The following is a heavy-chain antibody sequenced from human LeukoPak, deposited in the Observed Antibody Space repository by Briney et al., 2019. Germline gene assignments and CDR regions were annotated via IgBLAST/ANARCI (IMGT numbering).Heavy chain of an antibody. D-gene: IGHD1-26*01. J-gene: IGHJ4*02. CDR1: GFTFSTYA. CDR2: ISGSGGST. Sequence: GGSLRLSCAASGFTFSTYAMSWVRQAPGKGLEWVSTISGSGGSTYYADSVKGRFPISRDNSRNTLYLQMNSLRGEDTAVYYCAKALAVGATFDPSLAYWGQGTLVTVSS. V-gene: IGHV3-23*01. CDR3: AKALAVGATFDPSLAY.